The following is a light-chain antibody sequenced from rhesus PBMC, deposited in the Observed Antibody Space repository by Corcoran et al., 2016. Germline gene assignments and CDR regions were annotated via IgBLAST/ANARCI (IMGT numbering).Light chain of an antibody. CDR3: SSYAGSNTL. Sequence: QAALTQPRSVSGSPGQSVTISCTGTSSDIGGYNYFSWYQQHPGTAPKLMIYEVSKRPSGVSDRFSGSKSGNTASLTISGLQAEDAADYYCSSYAGSNTLFGGGTRLTVL. CDR2: EVS. J-gene: IGLJ2*01. V-gene: IGLV2-32*02. CDR1: SSDIGGYNY.